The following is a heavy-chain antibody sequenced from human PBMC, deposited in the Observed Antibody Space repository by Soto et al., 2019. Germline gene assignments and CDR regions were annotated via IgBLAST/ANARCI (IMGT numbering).Heavy chain of an antibody. CDR3: AKVNYDFWSGYLGY. CDR2: ISGSGGST. V-gene: IGHV3-23*01. D-gene: IGHD3-3*01. CDR1: GFTFSSYA. Sequence: GGSLRLSCAASGFTFSSYAMSSVRQAPGKGLEWVSAISGSGGSTYYADSVKGRFTISRDNSKNTLYLQMNSLRAEDTAVYYCAKVNYDFWSGYLGYWGQGTLVTSPQ. J-gene: IGHJ4*02.